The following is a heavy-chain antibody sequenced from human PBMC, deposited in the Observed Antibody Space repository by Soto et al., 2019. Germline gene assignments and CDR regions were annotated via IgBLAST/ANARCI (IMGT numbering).Heavy chain of an antibody. D-gene: IGHD1-1*01. Sequence: GESLKISCKGSGYSFTTYWIGWVRQMPGKGLEWMGIIYPGDSETRYSPSFQGQVTISADKSISTAYLQWSSLKASDTASYYCASQSNNPYYHHGMDGWGQGTTVTVSS. CDR1: GYSFTTYW. CDR2: IYPGDSET. J-gene: IGHJ6*01. CDR3: ASQSNNPYYHHGMDG. V-gene: IGHV5-51*01.